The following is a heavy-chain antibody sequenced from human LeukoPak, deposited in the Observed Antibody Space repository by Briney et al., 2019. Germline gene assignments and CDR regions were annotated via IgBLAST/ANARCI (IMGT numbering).Heavy chain of an antibody. J-gene: IGHJ4*02. CDR1: GASFDGGDYY. D-gene: IGHD3-3*01. CDR2: INYSGVT. Sequence: PSQTLSLTCSVSGASFDGGDYYWNWIRQTPGTGLEWIGFINYSGVTYYNPSLKSRVTISRDTSKMQFSLELGPVTAADTAVYFCARAHDFWSGYSFDCWGQGTLVTVSS. CDR3: ARAHDFWSGYSFDC. V-gene: IGHV4-30-4*01.